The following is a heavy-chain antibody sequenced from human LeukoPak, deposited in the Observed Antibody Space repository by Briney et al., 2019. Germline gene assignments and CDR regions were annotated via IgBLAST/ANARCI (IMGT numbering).Heavy chain of an antibody. Sequence: SETLSLTCTVSGASISSHYWSWIRLPAGKGLEWIGRIHTIVNTNYNPSLKSRVTISLDKSKNQLSLNLSSLTAADTAVYYCARDATLSWYGSYFDYWGQGAVVTVSS. D-gene: IGHD6-13*01. CDR1: GASISSHY. J-gene: IGHJ4*02. V-gene: IGHV4-4*07. CDR3: ARDATLSWYGSYFDY. CDR2: IHTIVNT.